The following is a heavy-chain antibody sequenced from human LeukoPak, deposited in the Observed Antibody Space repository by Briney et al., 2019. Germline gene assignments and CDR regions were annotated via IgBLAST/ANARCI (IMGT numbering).Heavy chain of an antibody. J-gene: IGHJ4*02. V-gene: IGHV1-18*01. CDR3: ERDGYYDSSGYIDY. D-gene: IGHD3-22*01. Sequence: ASVKVSCNASGYTFTIYGISWLRQARGQGGKGMGWISAYNGNTNYAQKLQGRVTMTTDTSTSTAYMKLRSLRADNTAVYYCERDGYYDSSGYIDYWGQGTLVTVSS. CDR1: GYTFTIYG. CDR2: ISAYNGNT.